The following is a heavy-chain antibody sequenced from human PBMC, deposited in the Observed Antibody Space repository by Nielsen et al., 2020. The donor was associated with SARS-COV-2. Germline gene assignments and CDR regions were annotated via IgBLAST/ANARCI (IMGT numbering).Heavy chain of an antibody. Sequence: SETLSLTCSVSGGTINDYYWSWIRQPPGKGLEWIGYIYESGSANYNPSLKSRVNISVDTSKNQFSLRLSSVTAADTAIYYCARERDFWSGYKAFEIWGQGTVVTVSS. CDR3: ARERDFWSGYKAFEI. CDR1: GGTINDYY. V-gene: IGHV4-59*01. J-gene: IGHJ3*02. CDR2: IYESGSA. D-gene: IGHD3-3*01.